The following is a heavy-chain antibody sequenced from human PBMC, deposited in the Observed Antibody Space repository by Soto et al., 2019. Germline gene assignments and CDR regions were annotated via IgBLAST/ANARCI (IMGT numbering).Heavy chain of an antibody. Sequence: PGESLKISCRTSGYRFTSYWIAWVRQMPGKGLEWMGIIYPGDSDTRYSPSFQGQVTISADKSISTAYLQWSSLKASDTAMYYCARRVAAPGTRHYGMDVWGQGTTVTVSS. V-gene: IGHV5-51*01. CDR3: ARRVAAPGTRHYGMDV. CDR2: IYPGDSDT. J-gene: IGHJ6*02. D-gene: IGHD6-13*01. CDR1: GYRFTSYW.